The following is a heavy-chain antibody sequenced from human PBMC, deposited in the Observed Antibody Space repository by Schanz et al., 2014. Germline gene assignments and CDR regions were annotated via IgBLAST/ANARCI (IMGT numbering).Heavy chain of an antibody. CDR1: GFTFNNFN. V-gene: IGHV3-21*01. Sequence: EVQLVESGGGLVKPGGSLRLSCAASGFTFNNFNMNWVRQAPGKGLEWVSSISSSGSSIYYADSVKGRFTISRDNAKNSLYLQMNSLRAEDTAVYYCARPSDSSWYMDVWGKGTTXTVSS. D-gene: IGHD2-21*02. CDR3: ARPSDSSWYMDV. CDR2: ISSSGSSI. J-gene: IGHJ6*03.